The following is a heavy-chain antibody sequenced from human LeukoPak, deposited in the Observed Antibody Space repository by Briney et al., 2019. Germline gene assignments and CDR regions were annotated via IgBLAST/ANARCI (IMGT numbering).Heavy chain of an antibody. CDR3: AKVVDYYGSGSYYIDY. Sequence: PGGSLRLSCAAPGFTFSSYAMSWVRQAPGKGLEWVSAISGSGGSTYYADSVKGRFTISRDNSKNTLYLQMNSPRAEDTAVYYCAKVVDYYGSGSYYIDYWGQGTLVTVSS. CDR2: ISGSGGST. J-gene: IGHJ4*02. D-gene: IGHD3-10*01. V-gene: IGHV3-23*01. CDR1: GFTFSSYA.